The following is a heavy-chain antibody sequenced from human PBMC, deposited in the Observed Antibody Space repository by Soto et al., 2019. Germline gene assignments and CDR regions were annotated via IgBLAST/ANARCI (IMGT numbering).Heavy chain of an antibody. CDR1: GYTFSNSG. CDR2: ISTYNGNT. V-gene: IGHV1-18*01. J-gene: IGHJ4*02. D-gene: IGHD3-10*01. Sequence: GASVKVSCKASGYTFSNSGISWVRQAPGQGLEWMGWISTYNGNTNYAQKVQGRVTMTTDTSTSTVYMELRSLRYDDTAVYFCASWTYGSGSPTGYWGRGTLVTVSS. CDR3: ASWTYGSGSPTGY.